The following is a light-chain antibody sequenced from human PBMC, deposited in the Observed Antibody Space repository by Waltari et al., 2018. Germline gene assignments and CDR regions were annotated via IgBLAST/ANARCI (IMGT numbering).Light chain of an antibody. Sequence: QSVLTQPASVSGSPGQSINISCSGTSAVVGGYNSVPWYPHHPGQAPTVIIYDVIDRPSGISERFSRSKSCHTASLTISGLQAEDEADYYCSSQSSDNVVLFGGGTKLTVL. J-gene: IGLJ2*01. CDR3: SSQSSDNVVL. V-gene: IGLV2-14*03. CDR1: SAVVGGYNS. CDR2: DVI.